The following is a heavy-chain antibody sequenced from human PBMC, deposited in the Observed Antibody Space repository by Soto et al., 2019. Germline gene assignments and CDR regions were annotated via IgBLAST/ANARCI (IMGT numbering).Heavy chain of an antibody. D-gene: IGHD2-15*01. CDR2: IYYSGST. V-gene: IGHV4-39*07. CDR1: GGSISSSSYY. Sequence: SETLSLTCTVSGGSISSSSYYWGWIRQPPGKGLEWIGSIYYSGSTYYNPSLKSRVTISVDTSKNHFSLKLSSVTAADTAVYYCARAIGYCSGGSCFERGNWFDPWGQGTLVTVSS. CDR3: ARAIGYCSGGSCFERGNWFDP. J-gene: IGHJ5*02.